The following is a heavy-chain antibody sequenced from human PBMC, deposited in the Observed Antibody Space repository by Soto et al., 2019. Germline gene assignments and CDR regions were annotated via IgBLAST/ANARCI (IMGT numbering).Heavy chain of an antibody. J-gene: IGHJ6*02. CDR1: GYTFTGYY. V-gene: IGHV1-2*04. CDR2: INPNSGGT. CDR3: ARGLDLPYYYYGMDV. Sequence: GASVKVYCKASGYTFTGYYMHWVRQAPGQGLEWMGWINPNSGGTNYAQKFQGWVTMTRDTSISTAYMELSRLRSDDTAVYYCARGLDLPYYYYGMDVWGQGTTVTVSS.